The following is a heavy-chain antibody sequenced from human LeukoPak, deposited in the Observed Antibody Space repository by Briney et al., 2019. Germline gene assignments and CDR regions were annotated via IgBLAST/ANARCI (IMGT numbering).Heavy chain of an antibody. CDR1: GFTFSSYG. D-gene: IGHD3-3*01. Sequence: GGSLRLSCAASGFTFSSYGMHWVRQAPGKGLEWVAFIRYDGSNKYYADSVKGRFTISRDNSKNTLYLQMNSLRAEDTAVYYCAGFLEWPLRFDYWGQGTLVTVSS. J-gene: IGHJ4*02. V-gene: IGHV3-30*02. CDR3: AGFLEWPLRFDY. CDR2: IRYDGSNK.